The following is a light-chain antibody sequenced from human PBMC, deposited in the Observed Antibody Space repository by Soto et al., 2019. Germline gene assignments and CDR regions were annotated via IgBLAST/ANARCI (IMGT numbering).Light chain of an antibody. J-gene: IGKJ4*01. CDR2: WAS. CDR3: QQFYSSLT. Sequence: DIVMTQSPDSLAVSLGERATINCKSSPSVLYSSDNKHYFAWYQQKPGQPPNLLIYWASTRESGVPDRFSGSWSGTDFTLTISRLQAEDVAVYFGQQFYSSLTFGGGTKVEIK. CDR1: PSVLYSSDNKHY. V-gene: IGKV4-1*01.